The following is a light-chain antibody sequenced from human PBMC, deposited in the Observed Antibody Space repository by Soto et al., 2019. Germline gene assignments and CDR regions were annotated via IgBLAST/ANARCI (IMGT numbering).Light chain of an antibody. J-gene: IGKJ1*01. V-gene: IGKV3-15*01. Sequence: EIVMTQSPATLSVSPGERATLSCRSSQSVSSNLAWYQQKPGQAPRLLIYGASTRATGIPARFSGSVSGTEFTLTISSLQPEDFAVYYGQQYKNWPPWTFGQGTKVDIK. CDR2: GAS. CDR3: QQYKNWPPWT. CDR1: QSVSSN.